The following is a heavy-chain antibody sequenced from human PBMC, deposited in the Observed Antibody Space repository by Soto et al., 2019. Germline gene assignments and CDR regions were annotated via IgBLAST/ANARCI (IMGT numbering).Heavy chain of an antibody. D-gene: IGHD3-22*01. J-gene: IGHJ4*02. CDR3: AKESGYYDSSAFDY. CDR1: GFTFSSYE. CDR2: ISSSGSTI. V-gene: IGHV3-48*03. Sequence: EVQLVESGGGLVQPGGSLRLSCAASGFTFSSYEMNWVRQAPGKGLEWVSYISSSGSTIYYADSVKGRFTISRDNSKNTLYLQMNSLRAEDTAVYYCAKESGYYDSSAFDYWGQGTLVTVSS.